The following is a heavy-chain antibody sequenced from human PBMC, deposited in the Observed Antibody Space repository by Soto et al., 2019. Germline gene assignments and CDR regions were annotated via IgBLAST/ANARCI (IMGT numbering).Heavy chain of an antibody. CDR2: VYYSGST. CDR1: GGSISSYY. CDR3: ARDTVTTSDDGFDI. Sequence: QVQLQESGPGLVKPSETLSLTCTVSGGSISSYYWTWIRQPPGKRLEWIGYVYYSGSTNYNPSLKSRVTISVNMSKNQFPLKLSPVTAADTAVYFCARDTVTTSDDGFDIWGQGTMVTVSS. D-gene: IGHD4-17*01. V-gene: IGHV4-59*01. J-gene: IGHJ3*02.